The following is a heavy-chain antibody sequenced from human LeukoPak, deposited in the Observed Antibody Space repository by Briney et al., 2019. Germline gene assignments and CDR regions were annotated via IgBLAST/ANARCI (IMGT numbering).Heavy chain of an antibody. CDR1: GLTVSSNY. V-gene: IGHV3-53*01. D-gene: IGHD5-18*01. CDR2: IFSGGST. CDR3: ARILSSSGSTTLDY. Sequence: AGGSLRLSCATFGLTVSSNYMTWVRQAPGKGLEWGSVIFSGGSTHYADSVKGRFTISRDNSKNTVYLQMHSLRAEDTAVYYCARILSSSGSTTLDYWGQGTLVTISS. J-gene: IGHJ4*02.